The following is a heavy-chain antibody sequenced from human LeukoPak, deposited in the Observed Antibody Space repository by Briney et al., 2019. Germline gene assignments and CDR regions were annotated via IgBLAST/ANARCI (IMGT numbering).Heavy chain of an antibody. D-gene: IGHD6-13*01. V-gene: IGHV5-10-1*01. Sequence: HGESLKISCKGSGYSFTSDWISWGRQMPGKGLEGMGRIDPSDSYTNYSPSFQRHVTISVDQPLSTAYLQSSSVKASDTTMYYCARSRHGIAAAGTRSWFDPWGQGTLVTVSS. CDR2: IDPSDSYT. CDR3: ARSRHGIAAAGTRSWFDP. J-gene: IGHJ5*02. CDR1: GYSFTSDW.